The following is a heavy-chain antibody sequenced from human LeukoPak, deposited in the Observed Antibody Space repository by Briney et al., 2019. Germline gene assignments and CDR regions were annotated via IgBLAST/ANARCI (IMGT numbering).Heavy chain of an antibody. V-gene: IGHV1-2*02. D-gene: IGHD6-6*01. CDR1: GYTFTGYY. CDR2: INPNSGGT. CDR3: ARSRGEYSSSAPPDY. J-gene: IGHJ4*02. Sequence: ASVKVSCKASGYTFTGYYMHWVRQAPGQGLEWMGWINPNSGGTNYAQKFQGRVTMTRDTSISTAYMELSRLRSDDTAVYYCARSRGEYSSSAPPDYWGQGTLVTVSS.